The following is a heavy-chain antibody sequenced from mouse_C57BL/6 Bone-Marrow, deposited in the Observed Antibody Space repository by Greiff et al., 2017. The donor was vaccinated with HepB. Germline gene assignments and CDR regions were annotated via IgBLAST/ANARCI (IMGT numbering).Heavy chain of an antibody. CDR1: GYAFSSSW. J-gene: IGHJ3*01. D-gene: IGHD1-1*01. V-gene: IGHV1-82*01. Sequence: QVQLKESGPELVKPGASVKISCKASGYAFSSSWMNWVKQRPGKGLEWIGRIYPGDGDTNYNGKFKGKATLTADKSSSTAYMQLSSLTSEDSAVYFCANYGSSYEGAWFAYWGQGTLVTVSA. CDR2: IYPGDGDT. CDR3: ANYGSSYEGAWFAY.